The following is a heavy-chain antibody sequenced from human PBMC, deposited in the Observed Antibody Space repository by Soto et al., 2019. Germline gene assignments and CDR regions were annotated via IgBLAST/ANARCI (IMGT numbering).Heavy chain of an antibody. CDR2: IYYTGTT. J-gene: IGHJ5*02. Sequence: PSETLSLTCTVSGGSISDYYWSWIRQPPGKGLEWIGYIYYTGTTSYNPSLKGRVTISVDSSKNQFSLKLNSVTAADTAVYYCARVPGPWGQGSLVTVSS. CDR3: ARVPGP. V-gene: IGHV4-59*01. CDR1: GGSISDYY.